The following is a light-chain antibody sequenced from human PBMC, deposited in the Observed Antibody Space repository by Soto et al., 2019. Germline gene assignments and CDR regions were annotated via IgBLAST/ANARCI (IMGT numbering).Light chain of an antibody. V-gene: IGKV1-9*01. Sequence: DIQLTQSPSFLSASVGDRVTITCRASQGISSYLAWYQQKPGKAPKLLISAASTLQSGVPSRFSGSVSGTEYTLTISSLQPEDFATYYCQQLNSYPPLTCRGGTNVEIK. CDR3: QQLNSYPPLT. CDR1: QGISSY. CDR2: AAS. J-gene: IGKJ4*01.